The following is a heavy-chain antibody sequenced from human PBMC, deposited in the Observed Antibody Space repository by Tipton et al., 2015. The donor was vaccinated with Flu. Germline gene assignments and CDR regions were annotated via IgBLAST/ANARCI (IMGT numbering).Heavy chain of an antibody. Sequence: QMQLVQSGAEVKKPGASVKVSCKASGYTFTSYDINWVRQATGQGLEWMGWMNPNSGNTGYAQKFQGRVTMTRNTSISTAYMELSSLRSEDTAVYYCARPTPSTYYDFWSGYYPYYYYGMDVWGQGTTVTVSS. CDR1: GYTFTSYD. J-gene: IGHJ6*02. CDR2: MNPNSGNT. D-gene: IGHD3-3*01. V-gene: IGHV1-8*01. CDR3: ARPTPSTYYDFWSGYYPYYYYGMDV.